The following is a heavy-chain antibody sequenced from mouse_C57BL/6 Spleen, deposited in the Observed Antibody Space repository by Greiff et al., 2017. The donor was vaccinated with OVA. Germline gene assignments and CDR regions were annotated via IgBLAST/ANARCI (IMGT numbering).Heavy chain of an antibody. CDR2: IRNKANGYTT. CDR3: ARCGYYGSQPLDY. D-gene: IGHD1-1*01. CDR1: GFTFTDYY. Sequence: EVQVVESGGGLVQPGGSLSLSCAASGFTFTDYYMSWVRQPPGKALEWLGFIRNKANGYTTEYSASVKGRFTISRDNSQSILYLQMNALRAEDSATYYCARCGYYGSQPLDYWGQGTTLTVSS. V-gene: IGHV7-3*01. J-gene: IGHJ2*01.